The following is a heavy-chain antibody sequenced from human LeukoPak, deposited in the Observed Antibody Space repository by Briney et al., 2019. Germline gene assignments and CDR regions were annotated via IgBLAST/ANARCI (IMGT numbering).Heavy chain of an antibody. D-gene: IGHD1-1*01. V-gene: IGHV3-23*01. J-gene: IGHJ6*02. Sequence: GGSLRLSCVASGFTFRNYHMVWVRQAPGKGLESVSSISRSGDRTYYLDSVKGRFTISRDNSKNTLFLQVDTLRAEDTAIHYCAKLMCTDEYFWYGMDVWGQGTTVTVSS. CDR3: AKLMCTDEYFWYGMDV. CDR2: ISRSGDRT. CDR1: GFTFRNYH.